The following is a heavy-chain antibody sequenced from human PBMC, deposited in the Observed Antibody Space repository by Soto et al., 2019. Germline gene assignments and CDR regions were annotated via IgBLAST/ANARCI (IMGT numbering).Heavy chain of an antibody. CDR3: ARHAVGSTYES. J-gene: IGHJ4*02. CDR1: GGSFSSSNYY. V-gene: IGHV4-39*01. D-gene: IGHD3-3*01. CDR2: IFYSGST. Sequence: PSETLSLTCTVSGGSFSSSNYYWGWIRQPPGKGLEYIGNIFYSGSTHYAPSLKSRLTMSVDTSKSQFSLNLNSVTAADTAVYYCARHAVGSTYESWGQGTLVSVSS.